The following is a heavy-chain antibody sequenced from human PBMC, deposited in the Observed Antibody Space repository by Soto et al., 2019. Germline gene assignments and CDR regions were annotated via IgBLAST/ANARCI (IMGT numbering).Heavy chain of an antibody. V-gene: IGHV3-30-3*01. CDR1: GFTFSSYA. CDR3: ASEGPVTSLVY. CDR2: ISYDGSNK. D-gene: IGHD3-10*01. Sequence: QVQLVESGGGVVQPGRSLRLSCAASGFTFSSYAMHWVRQAPGKGLEWVAVISYDGSNKYYADSVKGRFTISRDNSKNTLYLQMNCLRAEDTAVYYCASEGPVTSLVYWGQGTLVTVSS. J-gene: IGHJ4*02.